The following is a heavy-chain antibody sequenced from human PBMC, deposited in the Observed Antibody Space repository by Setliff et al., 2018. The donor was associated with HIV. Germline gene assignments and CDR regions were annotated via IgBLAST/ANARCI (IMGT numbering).Heavy chain of an antibody. CDR1: GSTFTSYA. J-gene: IGHJ4*02. CDR3: TRGRGIIGALVY. D-gene: IGHD2-21*01. Sequence: SVKVSCKASGSTFTSYAINWVRQAPGQGLEWMGGIIPIFSTSNYAQRFQGRVTITADESTSTAYMELYNLRSDDTDRYYCTRGRGIIGALVYWGQGTLVTVSS. CDR2: IIPIFSTS. V-gene: IGHV1-69*13.